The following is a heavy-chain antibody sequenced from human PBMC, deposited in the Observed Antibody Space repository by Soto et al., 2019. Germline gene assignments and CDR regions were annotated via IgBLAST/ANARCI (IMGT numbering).Heavy chain of an antibody. D-gene: IGHD2-15*01. CDR3: ARDRCYDGTCYSASDS. CDR2: ISTTSFTI. V-gene: IGHV3-48*02. Sequence: VGSLRLSCAASGFSFSTYNMDWVRQAPGKGPEWIAYISTTSFTIYYADSVKGRFAISRDNDRNSLYLEMNSLRDEDTAVYYCARDRCYDGTCYSASDSWGQGTLVTVSS. CDR1: GFSFSTYN. J-gene: IGHJ5*01.